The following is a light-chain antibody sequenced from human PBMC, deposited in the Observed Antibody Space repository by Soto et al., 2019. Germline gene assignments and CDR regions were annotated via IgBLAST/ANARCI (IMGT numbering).Light chain of an antibody. CDR2: RAS. J-gene: IGKJ5*01. CDR3: QQRRSWPRA. V-gene: IGKV3-15*01. CDR1: QSLGGN. Sequence: EIVMTQSPATLAVSPGDTATLSCRASQSLGGNLAWYQQKPGQAPRLLIFRASSRAKGVPARFSASGSGTEFTLTISGLQSEDFAVYYCQQRRSWPRAFGQGTRLEI.